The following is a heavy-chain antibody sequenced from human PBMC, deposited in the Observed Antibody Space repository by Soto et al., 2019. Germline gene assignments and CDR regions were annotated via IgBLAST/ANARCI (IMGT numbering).Heavy chain of an antibody. D-gene: IGHD6-25*01. CDR2: IYYSGST. V-gene: IGHV4-31*03. J-gene: IGHJ5*02. CDR3: AREAAGILNWFEP. CDR1: GGSISSGGYY. Sequence: QVQLQESGPGLVKPSQTLSLTCTVSGGSISSGGYYWSRIRQHPGKGLEWIGYIYYSGSTYYNPSLKSRVTITVDTTKNRFSLKLSSVTAADTAVYYCAREAAGILNWFEPWGQGTLVTVSS.